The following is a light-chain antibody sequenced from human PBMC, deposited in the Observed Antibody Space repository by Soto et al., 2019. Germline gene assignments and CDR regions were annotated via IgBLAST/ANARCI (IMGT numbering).Light chain of an antibody. Sequence: QSALTQPASVSGSPGQSITISCTGTTNDVGGYNYVSWYQQHPGKAPKLLIFEVSSRPSGVSNRFSGSKSGNTASLTISALQAEDEADYFCNSYSSSTSLPYVFXTGTKVTVL. J-gene: IGLJ1*01. V-gene: IGLV2-14*01. CDR2: EVS. CDR1: TNDVGGYNY. CDR3: NSYSSSTSLPYV.